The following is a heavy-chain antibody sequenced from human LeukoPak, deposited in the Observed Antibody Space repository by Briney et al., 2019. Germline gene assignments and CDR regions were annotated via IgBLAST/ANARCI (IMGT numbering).Heavy chain of an antibody. D-gene: IGHD1-26*01. CDR1: GYTFTSCY. CDR2: INPSGGST. V-gene: IGHV1-46*01. CDR3: ARDRIGGATFGWFDP. Sequence: ASVKVSCKASGYTFTSCYMHWVRQAPGQGLEWMGIINPSGGSTSYAQKFQGRVTMTRDTSTSTVYMELSSLRSEDTAVYYCARDRIGGATFGWFDPWGQGTLVTVSS. J-gene: IGHJ5*02.